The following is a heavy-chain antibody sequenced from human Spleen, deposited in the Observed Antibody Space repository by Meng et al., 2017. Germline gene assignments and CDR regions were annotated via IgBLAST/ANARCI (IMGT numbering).Heavy chain of an antibody. CDR2: IWYDGSNK. Sequence: GESLKISCAASGFTFSSYAMTWVRQAPGKGLEWVAVIWYDGSNKYYADSVKGRFTISRDNSKNTLYLQMNSLRAEDTAVYYCAGGYCSGGSCYSGLDYWGQGTLVTVSS. V-gene: IGHV3-33*08. CDR1: GFTFSSYA. J-gene: IGHJ4*02. CDR3: AGGYCSGGSCYSGLDY. D-gene: IGHD2-15*01.